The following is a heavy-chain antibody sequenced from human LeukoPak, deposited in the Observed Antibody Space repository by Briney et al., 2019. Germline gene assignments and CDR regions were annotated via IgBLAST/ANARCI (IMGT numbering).Heavy chain of an antibody. CDR2: IYYSGST. D-gene: IGHD3-22*01. Sequence: SETLSLTCTVSGGSISSSSYYWGWIRQPPGKGLEWIGSIYYSGSTYYNPSLKSRVTISVDTSKNQFSLKLSSVTAADTAVYYCARQLPHRITMTVVGGAFDIWGQGTMVTVSS. J-gene: IGHJ3*02. CDR3: ARQLPHRITMTVVGGAFDI. CDR1: GGSISSSSYY. V-gene: IGHV4-39*01.